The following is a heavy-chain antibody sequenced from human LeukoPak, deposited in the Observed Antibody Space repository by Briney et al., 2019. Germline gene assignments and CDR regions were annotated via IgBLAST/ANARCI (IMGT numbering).Heavy chain of an antibody. D-gene: IGHD5-12*01. Sequence: GGSLRLSCVASGFTFSDYWMSWVRQAPGMGLEWVANIETDGDEKNYVDSVKGRFTISRDNARNSLYLQMSSLRVEDTAVYHCARDIPSGFYTPDYWGRGTLVTVSS. V-gene: IGHV3-7*01. CDR2: IETDGDEK. CDR3: ARDIPSGFYTPDY. J-gene: IGHJ4*02. CDR1: GFTFSDYW.